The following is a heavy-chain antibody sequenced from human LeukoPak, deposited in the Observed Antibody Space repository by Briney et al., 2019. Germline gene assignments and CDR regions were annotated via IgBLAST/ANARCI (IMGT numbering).Heavy chain of an antibody. D-gene: IGHD6-13*01. CDR3: ARDLSSSWPRDYYYGMDV. V-gene: IGHV1-2*02. CDR1: GYTFTGYY. Sequence: ASVKVSCKASGYTFTGYYMHWVRQAPGQGLEWMGWINPNSGGTNYAQKFQGRVTMTRDTSTSTAYMELSRLRSGDTAVYYCARDLSSSWPRDYYYGMDVWGQGTTVTVSS. CDR2: INPNSGGT. J-gene: IGHJ6*02.